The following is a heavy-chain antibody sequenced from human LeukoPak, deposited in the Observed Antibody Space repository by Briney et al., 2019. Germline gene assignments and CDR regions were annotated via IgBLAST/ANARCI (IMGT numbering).Heavy chain of an antibody. D-gene: IGHD2-2*01. CDR3: ARGGDIVVVPAAT. J-gene: IGHJ4*02. CDR2: ISYDGSNK. V-gene: IGHV3-30*01. CDR1: GFTFSSYA. Sequence: GRSLRLSCAASGFTFSSYAMHWFRQAPGKGRDGVAVISYDGSNKYYADYVKGRFTISRDNSKNTLYLQMNSLRAEDTAVYYCARGGDIVVVPAATWGQGTLVTVSS.